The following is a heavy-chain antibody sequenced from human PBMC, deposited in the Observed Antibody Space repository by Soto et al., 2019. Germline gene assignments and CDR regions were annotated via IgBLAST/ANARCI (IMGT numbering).Heavy chain of an antibody. CDR1: GFTFSSYA. Sequence: GGSLRLSCAASGFTFSSYAMSWVRQAPGKGLEWVSAISGSGGSTYYADSVKGRFTISRDNSKNTLYLQMNSLKAEDTGVYYCAKSVVVVAATHRFDYWGQGTLVTVSS. CDR3: AKSVVVVAATHRFDY. V-gene: IGHV3-23*01. CDR2: ISGSGGST. D-gene: IGHD2-15*01. J-gene: IGHJ4*02.